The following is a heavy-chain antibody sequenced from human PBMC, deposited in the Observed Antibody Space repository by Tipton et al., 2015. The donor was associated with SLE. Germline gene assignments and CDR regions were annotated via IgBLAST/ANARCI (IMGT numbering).Heavy chain of an antibody. J-gene: IGHJ3*02. Sequence: TLSLTCTVSGGSISGYYWSWIRQPPGKGLEWIGYIYYSGSTLYNPSLKSRVTISVDTSKNQFSLKLSSVTAADTAVYYCARHIFVGYDAFDIWDQGTMVTASS. CDR2: IYYSGST. V-gene: IGHV4-59*08. CDR3: ARHIFVGYDAFDI. D-gene: IGHD2-21*01. CDR1: GGSISGYY.